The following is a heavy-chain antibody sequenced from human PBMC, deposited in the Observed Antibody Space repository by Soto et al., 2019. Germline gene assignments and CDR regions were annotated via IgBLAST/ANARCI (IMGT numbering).Heavy chain of an antibody. CDR1: GGSMTKNSHY. V-gene: IGHV4-39*01. Sequence: SETLSLPCTVSGGSMTKNSHYWGWIRQPPGKGLEWIATTYYIGNTYYNPSLKSRVTISVDTSKNQFSLKLSSVTAADTAVYYCGRHRRYSRSSGQLGMDVWGEGTTV. D-gene: IGHD6-6*01. J-gene: IGHJ6*01. CDR2: TYYIGNT. CDR3: GRHRRYSRSSGQLGMDV.